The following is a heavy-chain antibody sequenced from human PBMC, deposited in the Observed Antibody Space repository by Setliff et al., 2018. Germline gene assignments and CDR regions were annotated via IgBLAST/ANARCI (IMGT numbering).Heavy chain of an antibody. V-gene: IGHV3-48*04. CDR2: ITSVGSSV. Sequence: WGSLRLSWAASGFAFNTYSLNWVRQAPGKGLEWIAHITSVGSSVSYVDSVKGRVTMTRDTSTSTFYMELSSLRSEDTAVDYCARGVGAMGDYWGQGNLVTVSS. J-gene: IGHJ4*02. CDR1: GFAFNTYS. D-gene: IGHD1-26*01. CDR3: ARGVGAMGDY.